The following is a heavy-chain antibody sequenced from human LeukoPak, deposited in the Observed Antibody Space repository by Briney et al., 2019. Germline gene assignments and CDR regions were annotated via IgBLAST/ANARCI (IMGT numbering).Heavy chain of an antibody. V-gene: IGHV1-46*01. J-gene: IGHJ4*02. CDR3: ARGPRITMVRGGHYYFDY. Sequence: ASVKVSCKASGYTFTSYYMHWMRQAPGQGLEWMGIINPSGGSTTNAQKFQGRVTMTRDTSTSTVYMELSSLRSEDTAVYYCARGPRITMVRGGHYYFDYWGQGTLVTVSS. CDR1: GYTFTSYY. D-gene: IGHD3-10*01. CDR2: INPSGGST.